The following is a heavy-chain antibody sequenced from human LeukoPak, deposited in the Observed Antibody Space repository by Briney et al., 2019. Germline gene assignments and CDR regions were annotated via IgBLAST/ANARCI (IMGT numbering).Heavy chain of an antibody. J-gene: IGHJ4*02. CDR3: ARDGSQNDY. D-gene: IGHD3-10*01. V-gene: IGHV3-7*01. CDR2: INQDGSEK. CDR1: GFTFSSYW. Sequence: GGSLRLSCVASGFTFSSYWMSWVRQAPGKGLEWVANINQDGSEKYFVDSVKGRFTISRANAKNSLYLQMNSLRAEDTAVYYCARDGSQNDYWGQGTLVTVSS.